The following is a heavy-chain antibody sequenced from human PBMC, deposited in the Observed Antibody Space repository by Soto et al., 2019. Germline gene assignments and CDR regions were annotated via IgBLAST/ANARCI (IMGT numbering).Heavy chain of an antibody. J-gene: IGHJ6*02. CDR3: ARCVVTSLYYYYGMDV. CDR1: GGTFSSYA. Sequence: QVQLVQSGAEVKKPGSSVKVSCKASGGTFSSYAISWVRQAPGQGLEWMGGIIPIFGTANYAQKFQGRVTITADESTSTAYMELSSLSSEDTAVYYCARCVVTSLYYYYGMDVWGQGTTVTVSS. CDR2: IIPIFGTA. V-gene: IGHV1-69*01. D-gene: IGHD2-21*02.